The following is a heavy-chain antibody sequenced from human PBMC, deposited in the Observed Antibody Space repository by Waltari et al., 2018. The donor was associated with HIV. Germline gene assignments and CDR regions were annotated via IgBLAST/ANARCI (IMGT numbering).Heavy chain of an antibody. D-gene: IGHD2-15*01. CDR3: ARGFRVGCSDATCYSHY. CDR2: SNGDGSST. Sequence: EVQLLASGGGLVQPGGSLRLSCAASGFTFSSYWLHWVRQATGTGLVWVSRSNGDGSSTAYADSVKGRFTISRDNAKNRLYLQVNSLRAEDTAVYYCARGFRVGCSDATCYSHYWGQGTLVTVSS. V-gene: IGHV3-74*01. CDR1: GFTFSSYW. J-gene: IGHJ4*02.